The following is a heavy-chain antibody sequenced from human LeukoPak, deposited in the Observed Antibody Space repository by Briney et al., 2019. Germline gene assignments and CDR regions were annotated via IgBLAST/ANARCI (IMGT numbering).Heavy chain of an antibody. V-gene: IGHV1-24*01. D-gene: IGHD4-11*01. J-gene: IGHJ6*03. CDR1: GYTLTELS. CDR2: FDPEDGET. Sequence: ASVKVSCKVSGYTLTELSMHWVRLAPGKGLEWMGGFDPEDGETIYAQNFQGRVTMTEDTSTDTAYMELSSLRSEDTAVYYCATSGSTVTARYYYYMDVWGKGTTVTVSS. CDR3: ATSGSTVTARYYYYMDV.